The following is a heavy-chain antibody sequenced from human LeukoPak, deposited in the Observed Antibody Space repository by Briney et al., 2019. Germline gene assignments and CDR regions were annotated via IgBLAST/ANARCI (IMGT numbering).Heavy chain of an antibody. CDR3: AREYDFWSGYSTGLDAFAI. CDR2: INPNSGGT. V-gene: IGHV1-2*02. J-gene: IGHJ3*02. Sequence: APVKVSCKASGYTFTGYYMHWVRQAPGQGLEWMGWINPNSGGTNYAQKFQGRVTVTRDTSISTAYMELSRLRSDDTAVYYCAREYDFWSGYSTGLDAFAIWGQGTMVTVSS. D-gene: IGHD3-3*01. CDR1: GYTFTGYY.